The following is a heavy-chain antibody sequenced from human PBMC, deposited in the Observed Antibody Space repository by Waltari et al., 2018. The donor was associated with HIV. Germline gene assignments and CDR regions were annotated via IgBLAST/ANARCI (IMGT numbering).Heavy chain of an antibody. D-gene: IGHD3-10*01. CDR3: ARVPIYGSGSYYLPLDY. V-gene: IGHV1-69*04. J-gene: IGHJ4*02. Sequence: QVQLVQSGAEVKKPGSSVKVSCKASGGTFSSYAISWVRQAPGQGLEWMGRIIPILGIANYARKFQGRVTITADKSTSTAYMELSSLRSEDTAVYYCARVPIYGSGSYYLPLDYWGQGTLVTVSS. CDR2: IIPILGIA. CDR1: GGTFSSYA.